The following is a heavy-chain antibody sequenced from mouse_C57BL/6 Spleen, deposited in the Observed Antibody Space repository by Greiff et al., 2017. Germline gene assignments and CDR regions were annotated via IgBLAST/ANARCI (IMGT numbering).Heavy chain of an antibody. CDR2: INPNNGGT. CDR1: GYTFTDYN. J-gene: IGHJ4*01. CDR3: ARSRGTGYAMDY. D-gene: IGHD4-1*01. V-gene: IGHV1-18*01. Sequence: VHVKQSGPELVKPGASVKIPCTASGYTFTDYNMDWVKQSPGKSLEWIGDINPNNGGTIYNQKFKGKATLTVDKSSSTAYMELRSLTSEDTAVYYCARSRGTGYAMDYWGQGTSVTVSS.